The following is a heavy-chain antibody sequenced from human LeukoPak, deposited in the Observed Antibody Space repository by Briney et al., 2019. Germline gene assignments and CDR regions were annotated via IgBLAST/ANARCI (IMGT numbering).Heavy chain of an antibody. J-gene: IGHJ4*02. CDR1: GFTFSSYA. CDR3: AKDLYDSGGDYFDY. Sequence: GFLRLSCAASGFTFSSYAMSWVRQAPGKGLGWVSAISGSGSSTYYADSVKGRFTISRDNSKNTLYLQMNSLRAEDTAVYYCAKDLYDSGGDYFDYWGQGTLVAVSS. CDR2: ISGSGSST. V-gene: IGHV3-23*01. D-gene: IGHD3-22*01.